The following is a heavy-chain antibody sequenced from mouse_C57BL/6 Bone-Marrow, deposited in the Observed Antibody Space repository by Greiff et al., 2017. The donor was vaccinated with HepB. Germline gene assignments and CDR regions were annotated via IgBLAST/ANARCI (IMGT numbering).Heavy chain of an antibody. J-gene: IGHJ3*01. CDR2: ISSGGSYT. D-gene: IGHD2-1*01. V-gene: IGHV5-6*01. CDR3: ARRIYPP. Sequence: EVQVVESGGDLVKPGGSLKLSCAASGFTFSSYGMSWVRQTPDKRLEWVATISSGGSYTYYPDSVKGRFTISRDNAKNTLYLQMSSLKSEDTAMYYCARRIYPPWGQGTLVTVSA. CDR1: GFTFSSYG.